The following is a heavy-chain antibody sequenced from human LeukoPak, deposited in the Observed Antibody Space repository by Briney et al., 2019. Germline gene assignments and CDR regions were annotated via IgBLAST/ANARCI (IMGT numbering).Heavy chain of an antibody. CDR1: GYTFTGSD. CDR2: INPNRGGT. Sequence: ASVKVSCKASGYTFTGSDMHWVRQAPGQGLEWMGWINPNRGGTNYAQKFQGRVTMTRDTSISTAYMELSRLRSDDTALHYCAPMVYTYGYLDYWGQGTLVTVSS. J-gene: IGHJ4*02. D-gene: IGHD5-18*01. CDR3: APMVYTYGYLDY. V-gene: IGHV1-2*02.